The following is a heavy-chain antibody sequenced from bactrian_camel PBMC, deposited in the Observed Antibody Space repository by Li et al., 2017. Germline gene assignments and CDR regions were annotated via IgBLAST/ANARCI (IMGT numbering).Heavy chain of an antibody. CDR2: ITRSGGRT. D-gene: IGHD3*01. V-gene: IGHV3S40*01. CDR1: GFTFSSYD. J-gene: IGHJ4*01. Sequence: LSCAASGFTFSSYDMSWVRQAPGKGLEWVSTITRSGGRTFATDSVKGRITVSRDNTKNTLYLQLNSLKTEDTAIYFCARGERYGVGRMYRWGQGTQVTVS. CDR3: ARGERYGVGRMYR.